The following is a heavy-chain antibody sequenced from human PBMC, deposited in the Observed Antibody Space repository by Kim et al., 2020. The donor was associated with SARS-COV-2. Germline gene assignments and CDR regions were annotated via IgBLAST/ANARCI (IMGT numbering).Heavy chain of an antibody. Sequence: GGSLRLSCAASGFTFSSYAMHWVRQAPGKGLEWVAVIWYDGSNKYYADSVKGRFTISRDNSKNTLYLQMNSLRAEDTAVYYCAKDPGYSGYDWGYFDYWGQGTLVTVSS. J-gene: IGHJ4*02. CDR1: GFTFSSYA. D-gene: IGHD5-12*01. CDR2: IWYDGSNK. V-gene: IGHV3-33*06. CDR3: AKDPGYSGYDWGYFDY.